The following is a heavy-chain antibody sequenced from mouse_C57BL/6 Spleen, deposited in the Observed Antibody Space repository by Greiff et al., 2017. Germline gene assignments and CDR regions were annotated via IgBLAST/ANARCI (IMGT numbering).Heavy chain of an antibody. J-gene: IGHJ2*01. CDR2: ISSGGDYI. CDR1: GFTFSSYA. D-gene: IGHD4-1*01. Sequence: EVKLVESGAGLVKPGGSLKLSCAASGFTFSSYAMSWVRQTPEQRLEWVAYISSGGDYIYYADTVKGRFTISRDNARNTLYLQMSSLKSEDTAMYYCTRDLFLGRVVYFDYWGQGTTLTVSS. V-gene: IGHV5-9-1*02. CDR3: TRDLFLGRVVYFDY.